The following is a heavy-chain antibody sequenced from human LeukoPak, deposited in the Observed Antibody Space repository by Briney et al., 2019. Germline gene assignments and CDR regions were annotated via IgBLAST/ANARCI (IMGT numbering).Heavy chain of an antibody. CDR2: ISAYNGNT. J-gene: IGHJ4*02. CDR3: ARQGYSGHSQGAADY. Sequence: ASLKVSCKASGYTFTSYGISWVRQAPGQGLEWMGWISAYNGNTNYAQKFQGRVTMTTDTSTSTAHMELRSLRSDDTAVYYCARQGYSGHSQGAADYWGQGTLVTVSS. CDR1: GYTFTSYG. V-gene: IGHV1-18*01. D-gene: IGHD4-23*01.